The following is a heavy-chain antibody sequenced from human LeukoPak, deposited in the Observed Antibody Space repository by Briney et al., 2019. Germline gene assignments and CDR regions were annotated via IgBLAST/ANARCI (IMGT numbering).Heavy chain of an antibody. CDR3: ARATYYYDSSGYYPDAFDI. V-gene: IGHV3-7*01. D-gene: IGHD3-22*01. CDR2: IKQDGSEK. Sequence: GGSLRLSCAASGFTFSSYGMHWVRQAPGKGLEWVANIKQDGSEKYYVDSVKGRFTISRDNAKNSLYLQMNSLRAEDTAVYYCARATYYYDSSGYYPDAFDIWGQGTMVTVSS. CDR1: GFTFSSYG. J-gene: IGHJ3*02.